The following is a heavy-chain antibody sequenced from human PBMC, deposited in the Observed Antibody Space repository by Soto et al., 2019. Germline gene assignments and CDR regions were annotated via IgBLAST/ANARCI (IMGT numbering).Heavy chain of an antibody. CDR2: ISSSSSYI. Sequence: GGSLRLSCAASGFTFSSYSMNWVRQAPGKGLEWVSSISSSSSYIYYADSVKGRFTISRDNAKNSLYLQMNSLRAEDTAVYYCARDRWQLVSFRDAFDIWGQGTMVTV. CDR3: ARDRWQLVSFRDAFDI. D-gene: IGHD6-6*01. CDR1: GFTFSSYS. V-gene: IGHV3-21*01. J-gene: IGHJ3*02.